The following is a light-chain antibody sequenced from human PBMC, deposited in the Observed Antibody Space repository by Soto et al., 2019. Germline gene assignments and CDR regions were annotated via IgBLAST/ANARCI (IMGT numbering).Light chain of an antibody. Sequence: EVVLTQSPGTLSLSPGERATLSCRASQSVSSSYLAWYQQKPGQAPRLLIYAASSRATGIPDRFSGSGSGTDFTLTISRLEPGDFAVYYCQQHGISHITFGQGTRLEI. J-gene: IGKJ5*01. CDR1: QSVSSSY. V-gene: IGKV3-20*01. CDR2: AAS. CDR3: QQHGISHIT.